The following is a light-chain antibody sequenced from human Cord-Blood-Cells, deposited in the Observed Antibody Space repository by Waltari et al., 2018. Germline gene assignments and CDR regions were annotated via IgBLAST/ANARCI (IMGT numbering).Light chain of an antibody. V-gene: IGKV1-27*01. CDR1: QGIRNY. CDR3: QKYNSAPFT. Sequence: DIQMTQSPSSLSAPVGDRVTITCRASQGIRNYSAWYQQKPGKVPKLLIYAASTLQSGVPSRLSGSGSGTDFTLTISSRQPEDVATYYCQKYNSAPFTFGAGTKVDIK. J-gene: IGKJ3*01. CDR2: AAS.